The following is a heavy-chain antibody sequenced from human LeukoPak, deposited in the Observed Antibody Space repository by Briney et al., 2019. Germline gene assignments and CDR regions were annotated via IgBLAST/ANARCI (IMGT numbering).Heavy chain of an antibody. CDR3: ATDMEDTAMAPFDY. Sequence: ASVKVSCKVSGYTLTELSMHWVRQAPGKGLEWMGGFDPEDGETIYAQKFQGRVTMTEDTSTDTAYMELSSLRSEDTAVYYCATDMEDTAMAPFDYWGQGTLVTVSS. J-gene: IGHJ4*02. V-gene: IGHV1-24*01. CDR2: FDPEDGET. D-gene: IGHD5-18*01. CDR1: GYTLTELS.